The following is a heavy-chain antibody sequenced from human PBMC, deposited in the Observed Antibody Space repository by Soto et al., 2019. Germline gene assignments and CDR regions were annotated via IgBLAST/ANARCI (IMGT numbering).Heavy chain of an antibody. D-gene: IGHD3-22*01. CDR2: ISYDGSNK. J-gene: IGHJ4*02. Sequence: QVQLVESGGGVVQPGRSLRLSCAASGFTFSSYGMHWVRQAPGKGLEWVAVISYDGSNKYYADSVKGRFTISRDNSKNTLYLQMNSLRAEVTAVYYCAKDPGFTMIVDWGQGTLVTVSS. CDR1: GFTFSSYG. CDR3: AKDPGFTMIVD. V-gene: IGHV3-30*18.